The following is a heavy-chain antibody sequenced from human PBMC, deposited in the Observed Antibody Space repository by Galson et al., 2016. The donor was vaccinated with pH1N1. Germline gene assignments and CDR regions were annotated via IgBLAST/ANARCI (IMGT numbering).Heavy chain of an antibody. CDR1: GFIFSSHW. J-gene: IGHJ5*02. CDR3: ARGDWIGYFVDL. Sequence: SLRLSCAASGFIFSSHWIHWVRQAPGKGLVWISRIYDDGSRTNYADSVADRFIISRDNAKDTVYLQMTRLTADDTAVYYCARGDWIGYFVDLWGQGTQVTVSS. CDR2: IYDDGSRT. D-gene: IGHD2-21*02. V-gene: IGHV3-74*01.